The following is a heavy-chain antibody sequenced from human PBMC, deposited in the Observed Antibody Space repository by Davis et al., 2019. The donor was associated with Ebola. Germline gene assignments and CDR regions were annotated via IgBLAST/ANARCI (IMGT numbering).Heavy chain of an antibody. CDR1: GFTFSTYR. CDR2: IESDGTRT. V-gene: IGHV3-74*01. D-gene: IGHD6-6*01. J-gene: IGHJ4*02. Sequence: GESLKISCAASGFTFSTYRMHWVRQAPGMGLVWVSLIESDGTRTNYADSVKGRFTISRDNAKNSLYLQMNSLRAEDTAVYYCARVGSSEGGLDYWGQGTLVTVSS. CDR3: ARVGSSEGGLDY.